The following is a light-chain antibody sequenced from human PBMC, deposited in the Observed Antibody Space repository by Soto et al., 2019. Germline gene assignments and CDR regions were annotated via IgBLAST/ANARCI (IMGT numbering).Light chain of an antibody. CDR1: QSITNN. J-gene: IGKJ4*01. CDR3: QQRFNWPPIT. V-gene: IGKV3-11*01. CDR2: DAS. Sequence: EIVLTQSPATLSLSPGERATLSCRASQSITNNLAWYQQKRGQAPRLLIYDASNRATGIPARFSGSGSGTDFTLNISSLEHEDFAVYYCQQRFNWPPITFGGGTKVEIK.